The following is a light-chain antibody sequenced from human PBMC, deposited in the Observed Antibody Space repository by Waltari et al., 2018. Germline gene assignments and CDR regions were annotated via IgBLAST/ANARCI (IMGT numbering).Light chain of an antibody. CDR1: SSNIGAGYD. J-gene: IGLJ1*01. V-gene: IGLV1-40*01. Sequence: QSVLTQPPSVSGAPGQRVTISCTGSSSNIGAGYDVHWYQQLPGTAPKLLLYDNSSRPSGVPDRFSGSKSGTAASLAITGLQAEDEADYYCQSYDGSLSGSRVFGTGTEVTVL. CDR3: QSYDGSLSGSRV. CDR2: DNS.